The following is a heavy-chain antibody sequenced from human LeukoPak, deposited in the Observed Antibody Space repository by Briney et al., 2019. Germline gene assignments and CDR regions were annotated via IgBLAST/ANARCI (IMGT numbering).Heavy chain of an antibody. Sequence: SETLSLTCTVSGNSISSGDNYWSWIRQPAGKGLEWIGRIYTSGSTNYNPSLKSRVTISGDTSKNQFSLKLSSVTAADTAVYYCARERGAAFWFDPWGQGTLVTVSS. V-gene: IGHV4-61*02. J-gene: IGHJ5*02. CDR3: ARERGAAFWFDP. D-gene: IGHD5-12*01. CDR2: IYTSGST. CDR1: GNSISSGDNY.